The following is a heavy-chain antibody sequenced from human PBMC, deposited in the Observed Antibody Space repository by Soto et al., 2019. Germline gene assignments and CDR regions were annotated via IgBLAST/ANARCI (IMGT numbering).Heavy chain of an antibody. J-gene: IGHJ4*02. D-gene: IGHD3-22*01. V-gene: IGHV4-30-2*01. Sequence: PSETLSLTFAASGDSISRGGYSRNWIRQPPGKGLEWIGYIYHSGGTDYNPSLKSRVTITVDSSNNQFSLKLNSVTAADTAVYYCARDSRSGYYLEYWGQGTLVTVSS. CDR2: IYHSGGT. CDR3: ARDSRSGYYLEY. CDR1: GDSISRGGYS.